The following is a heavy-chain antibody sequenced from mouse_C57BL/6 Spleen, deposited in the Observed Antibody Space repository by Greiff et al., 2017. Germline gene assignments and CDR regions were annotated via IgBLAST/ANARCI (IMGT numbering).Heavy chain of an antibody. CDR2: IDPETGGT. CDR3: THGYYYFDY. D-gene: IGHD2-3*01. J-gene: IGHJ2*01. V-gene: IGHV1-15*01. Sequence: QVQLQQSGAELVRPGASVTLSCKASGYTFTDYEMHWVKQTPVHGLEWIGAIDPETGGTAYNQKFKGKAILTADKSSSAAYMELRSLTSEDSAVYYCTHGYYYFDYWGQGTTLTVSS. CDR1: GYTFTDYE.